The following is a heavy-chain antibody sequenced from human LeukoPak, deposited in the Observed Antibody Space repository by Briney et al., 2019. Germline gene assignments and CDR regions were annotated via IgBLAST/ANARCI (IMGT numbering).Heavy chain of an antibody. J-gene: IGHJ4*02. Sequence: GGSLRLSCAASGFTFSDYWMSWVRQAPGKGLEWVANIKEDGSEEHYVDSVKGRFSISRDNAKNSLYLQMNSLRGDDTAVYYCARVKIVGGRAGLDYWGQGALVTVSS. CDR3: ARVKIVGGRAGLDY. V-gene: IGHV3-7*05. D-gene: IGHD1-26*01. CDR1: GFTFSDYW. CDR2: IKEDGSEE.